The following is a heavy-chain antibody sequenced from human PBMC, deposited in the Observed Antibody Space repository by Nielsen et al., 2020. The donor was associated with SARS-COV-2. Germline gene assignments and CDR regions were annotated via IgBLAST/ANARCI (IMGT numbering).Heavy chain of an antibody. J-gene: IGHJ6*02. D-gene: IGHD3-16*01. Sequence: GASLRLSCAASGFTFSNAWMSWVRQAPGKGLEWVGRIKSKTDGGTTDYAAPVTGRFTISRDDSKNTLYLQMNSLKTEDTAVYYCTTIGDKYYDYVWGSPVWYYGMDVWGQGTTVTVSS. CDR2: IKSKTDGGTT. CDR3: TTIGDKYYDYVWGSPVWYYGMDV. V-gene: IGHV3-15*01. CDR1: GFTFSNAW.